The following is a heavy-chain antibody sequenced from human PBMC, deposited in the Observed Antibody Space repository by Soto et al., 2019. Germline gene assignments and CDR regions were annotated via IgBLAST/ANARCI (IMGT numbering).Heavy chain of an antibody. CDR1: GDTFSSYA. V-gene: IGHV1-69*12. Sequence: QVQLVQSGAEVKKPGSSVKVSCKASGDTFSSYAISWVRQAPGQGLEWMGGIIPIFGTANYAQKFQGRVTITADESTSTAYMELSSLRSEDTAVYYCARVGVVVAATHRNDYYYGMDVWGQGTTVTVSS. CDR2: IIPIFGTA. CDR3: ARVGVVVAATHRNDYYYGMDV. J-gene: IGHJ6*02. D-gene: IGHD2-15*01.